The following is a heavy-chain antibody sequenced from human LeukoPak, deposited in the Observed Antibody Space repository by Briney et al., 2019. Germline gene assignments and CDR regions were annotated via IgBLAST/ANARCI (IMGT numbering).Heavy chain of an antibody. V-gene: IGHV4-34*01. CDR2: INHSGST. D-gene: IGHD3-22*01. CDR3: ARVGPTYYYDSSGYYYDY. J-gene: IGHJ4*02. Sequence: SETLSLTCAVYGGSFSGYYWSWIRQPPGKGLEWNGEINHSGSTNYNPSLKSRVTISVDTSKNQFSLKLSSVTAADTAVYYCARVGPTYYYDSSGYYYDYWGQGTLVTVSS. CDR1: GGSFSGYY.